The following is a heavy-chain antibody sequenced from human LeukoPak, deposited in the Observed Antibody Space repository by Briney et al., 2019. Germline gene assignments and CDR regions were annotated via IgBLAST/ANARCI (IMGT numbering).Heavy chain of an antibody. Sequence: GGSLRLSCAASGFTFSSYAMSWVRQAPGKGLEWVSSISGSGGSTYYADSVKGRFTISRYNSKNTLYLQMNSLRAEDTAVYYCAKETMIVVVIPGDAFDIWGQGTMVTVSS. CDR2: ISGSGGST. CDR1: GFTFSSYA. CDR3: AKETMIVVVIPGDAFDI. D-gene: IGHD3-22*01. J-gene: IGHJ3*02. V-gene: IGHV3-23*01.